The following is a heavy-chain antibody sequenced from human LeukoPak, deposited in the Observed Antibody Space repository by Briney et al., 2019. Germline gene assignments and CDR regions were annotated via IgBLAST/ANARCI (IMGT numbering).Heavy chain of an antibody. CDR3: ARDHYDYAWGSYRYTGCFDY. CDR2: ISYDGSNK. CDR1: GFTFSSYA. J-gene: IGHJ4*02. Sequence: GGSLRLSCAASGFTFSSYAMHWVRQAPGKGLEWVAVISYDGSNKYYADSVKGRFTISRDNSKNTLYLQMNSLRAEDTAVYYCARDHYDYAWGSYRYTGCFDYWGQGTLVTVSS. V-gene: IGHV3-30-3*01. D-gene: IGHD3-16*02.